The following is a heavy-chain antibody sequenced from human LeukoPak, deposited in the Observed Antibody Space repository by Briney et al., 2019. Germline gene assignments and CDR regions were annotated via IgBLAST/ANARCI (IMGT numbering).Heavy chain of an antibody. CDR2: ISNSGDST. V-gene: IGHV3-23*01. CDR1: GFIFSRYA. Sequence: GGSLRLSCAPSGFIFSRYAMNWVRQAPGKGLEWVSIISNSGDSTIYADSVKGRFTISRDNSKNTLYLQMNSLRAEDTAVYYCARGGYYDYVWGSYRPYYFDYWGQGTLVTVSS. J-gene: IGHJ4*02. CDR3: ARGGYYDYVWGSYRPYYFDY. D-gene: IGHD3-16*02.